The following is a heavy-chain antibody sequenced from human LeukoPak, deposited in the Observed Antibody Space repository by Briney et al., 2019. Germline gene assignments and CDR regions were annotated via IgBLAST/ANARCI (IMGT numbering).Heavy chain of an antibody. V-gene: IGHV4-59*12. CDR2: IYYRGSA. Sequence: SETLSLTCTVSGGSLSSYYWSRIRQPPGKGLEWIGYIYYRGSANYNPSLKSRVTISVDTSKNQFSLKLSSVTAADTAVYYCAREREGAIAAALDYWGQGTLVTVSS. J-gene: IGHJ4*02. CDR1: GGSLSSYY. CDR3: AREREGAIAAALDY. D-gene: IGHD6-13*01.